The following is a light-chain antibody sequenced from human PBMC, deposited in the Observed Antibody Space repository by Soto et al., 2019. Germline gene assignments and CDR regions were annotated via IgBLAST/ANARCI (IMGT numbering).Light chain of an antibody. CDR2: AAS. Sequence: DMEITTGPSTLHDSVGDRVTIPCRASQGISSYLGWYQQKPGKAPNLLIYAASTLQSGVPSRFSGSGSGTDFTLTISSLQPEDFATYYCQQVYVYPSTFGGGTKVDIK. J-gene: IGKJ4*01. CDR1: QGISSY. CDR3: QQVYVYPST. V-gene: IGKV1-9*01.